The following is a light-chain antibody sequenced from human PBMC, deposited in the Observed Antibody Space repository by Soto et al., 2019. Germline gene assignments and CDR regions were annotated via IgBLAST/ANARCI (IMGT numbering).Light chain of an antibody. J-gene: IGLJ3*02. CDR3: SSYTTISTLV. CDR1: SSDVGGYHY. V-gene: IGLV2-14*01. Sequence: QSALTQPASVSGSPGQSITISCTGTSSDVGGYHYVSWYQQHPGKAPKLMIYEVTYRPSGVSNRFSGSKSGNTASLTISGVQAEDEDDYYCSSYTTISTLVFGGGTKLTVL. CDR2: EVT.